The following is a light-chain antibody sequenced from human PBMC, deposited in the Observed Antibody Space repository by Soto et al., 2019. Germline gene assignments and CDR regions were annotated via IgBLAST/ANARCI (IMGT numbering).Light chain of an antibody. J-gene: IGKJ2*01. Sequence: DIQMTHYPSSVAAAVGDRVTITCRASQGISQWLAWYQHKPGKTPKLLIYKAAILETGVPSRFTGSRSGTGFTLTTTSLKTADLGTYYCQHYQSYPYAFGKGTKLAI. CDR1: QGISQW. V-gene: IGKV1-5*03. CDR2: KAA. CDR3: QHYQSYPYA.